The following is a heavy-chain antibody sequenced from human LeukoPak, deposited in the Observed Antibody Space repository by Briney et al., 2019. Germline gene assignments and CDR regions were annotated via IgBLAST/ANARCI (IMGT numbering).Heavy chain of an antibody. CDR2: IRSKAYGGTT. D-gene: IGHD4-23*01. V-gene: IGHV3-49*04. CDR3: TSGGTSYY. CDR1: GFSFGDYA. Sequence: PGGSLRLSCTASGFSFGDYAMSSVRQAPGKGLEWVGFIRSKAYGGTTEYAASVKGRFTISRDDSKSIAYLQMNSLKTEDTAVYYCTSGGTSYYWGQGTLVTVSS. J-gene: IGHJ4*02.